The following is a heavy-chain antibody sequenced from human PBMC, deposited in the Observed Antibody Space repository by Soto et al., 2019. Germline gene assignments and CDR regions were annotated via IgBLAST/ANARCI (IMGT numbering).Heavy chain of an antibody. CDR2: IRSKANSYAT. CDR3: TSPYSSSSSYYYGMDV. D-gene: IGHD6-6*01. V-gene: IGHV3-73*01. J-gene: IGHJ6*02. Sequence: GGSLRLSCEASGFTFSGSAMHWVRQASGKGLEWVGRIRSKANSYATAYAASVKGRFTISRDDSKNTAYLQMNSLKTEDTAVYYCTSPYSSSSSYYYGMDVWGQGTTVTVSS. CDR1: GFTFSGSA.